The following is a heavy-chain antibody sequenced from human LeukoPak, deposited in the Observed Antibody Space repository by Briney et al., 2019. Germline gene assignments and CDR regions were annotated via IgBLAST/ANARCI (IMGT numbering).Heavy chain of an antibody. V-gene: IGHV4-34*01. D-gene: IGHD3-22*01. J-gene: IGHJ3*02. CDR3: ARVHANYYDSSGYSNDAFDI. CDR2: INHSGST. CDR1: GGSFSGYY. Sequence: SETLSLTCAVYGGSFSGYYWSWIRQPPGKGLEWIGEINHSGSTNYNPSLKSRVTISVDTSKNQFSLKLSSVTAADTAVYYCARVHANYYDSSGYSNDAFDIWGQGTMVTVSS.